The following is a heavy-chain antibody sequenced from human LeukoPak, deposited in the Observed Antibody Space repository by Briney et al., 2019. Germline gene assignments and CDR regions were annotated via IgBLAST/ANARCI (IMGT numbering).Heavy chain of an antibody. Sequence: GGSLRLSCAASGLTFSSHGMSWVRQAPGKGLEWVSTVSGSGGSTYYADSVKGRFTISRDNSKNTLYLQMNSLRAEDTAVYYCAKVRGVVTPPFDYWGQGTLVTVSS. CDR2: VSGSGGST. D-gene: IGHD2-21*02. CDR1: GLTFSSHG. J-gene: IGHJ4*02. V-gene: IGHV3-23*01. CDR3: AKVRGVVTPPFDY.